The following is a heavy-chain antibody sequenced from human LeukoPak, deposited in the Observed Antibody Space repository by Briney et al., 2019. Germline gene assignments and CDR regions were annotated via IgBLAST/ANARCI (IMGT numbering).Heavy chain of an antibody. CDR3: ARHWLDSGTPDRFDY. V-gene: IGHV4-59*08. J-gene: IGHJ4*02. D-gene: IGHD3-10*01. Sequence: SETLSLTCTVSGGSISSYYWSWIRQPAGKGLEWIGSIYYSGSTNYNPSLKSRVTISVDTSKNQFSLKLSSVTAADTAVYYCARHWLDSGTPDRFDYWGQGTLVTVSS. CDR2: IYYSGST. CDR1: GGSISSYY.